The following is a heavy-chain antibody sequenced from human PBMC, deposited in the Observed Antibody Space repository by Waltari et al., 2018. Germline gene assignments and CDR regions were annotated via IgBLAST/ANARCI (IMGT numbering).Heavy chain of an antibody. CDR3: AREADYYDSSAYLG. Sequence: QLQLQESGPGLVKPSETLSLTCTVSGGPPSGDNYYWGWIRQPPGKGLEWIGTLYFSGSTFYNPSLSSRVTMSVDTLKNQFSLKMTSVTAADTAVYYCAREADYYDSSAYLGWGQGTLVTVSS. V-gene: IGHV4-39*02. D-gene: IGHD3-22*01. CDR2: LYFSGST. CDR1: GGPPSGDNYY. J-gene: IGHJ4*02.